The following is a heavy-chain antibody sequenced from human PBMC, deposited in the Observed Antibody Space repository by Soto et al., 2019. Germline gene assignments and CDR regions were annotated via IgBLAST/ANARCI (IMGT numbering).Heavy chain of an antibody. Sequence: GASVKVSCKASGYTFTGYYMHWVRQAPGQGLEWMGWINPNSGGTNYAQKFQGRVTMTRDTSISTAYMELSRLRSDDTAVYYCASVSSGWYNWFDPWGQGTLVTVSS. CDR2: INPNSGGT. CDR1: GYTFTGYY. CDR3: ASVSSGWYNWFDP. D-gene: IGHD6-19*01. J-gene: IGHJ5*02. V-gene: IGHV1-2*02.